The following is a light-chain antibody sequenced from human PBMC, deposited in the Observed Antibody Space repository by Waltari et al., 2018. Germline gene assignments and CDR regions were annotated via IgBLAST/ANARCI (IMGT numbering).Light chain of an antibody. CDR2: GAF. CDR1: QTIRTTY. CDR3: QQYDISPLT. J-gene: IGKJ4*01. Sequence: EIVLTQSLVTLSLSPGEGATLSCRTSQTIRTTYLAWYQQKPGQAPTLLIYGAFSRATGIPDRFTGSGSGTDFSLTISSLEPEDFATYYCQQYDISPLTFGGGTKVEIK. V-gene: IGKV3-20*01.